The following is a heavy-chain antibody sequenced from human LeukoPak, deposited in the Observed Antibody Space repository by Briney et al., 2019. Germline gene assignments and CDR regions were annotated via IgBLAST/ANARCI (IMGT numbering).Heavy chain of an antibody. V-gene: IGHV3-30*18. CDR2: ISCDGSNK. D-gene: IGHD6-13*01. CDR3: AKGRVAAAGTGFGFDY. CDR1: GFTFSSYG. J-gene: IGHJ4*02. Sequence: PGGSLRLSCAASGFTFSSYGMHWVRQAPGKGLEWVAVISCDGSNKYYADSVKGRFTTSKDNSKNTLYLQMNSLRAEDTAVYYCAKGRVAAAGTGFGFDYWGQGTLVTVSS.